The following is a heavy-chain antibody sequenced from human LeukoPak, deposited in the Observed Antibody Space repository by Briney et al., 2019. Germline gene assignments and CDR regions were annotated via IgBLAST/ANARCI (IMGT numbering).Heavy chain of an antibody. CDR2: TSGSGGST. D-gene: IGHD5-24*01. CDR1: GFTFSSYA. J-gene: IGHJ4*02. Sequence: GGSLRLSCAASGFTFSSYAMSWVRQAPGKGLEWVSGTSGSGGSTYYADSVKGRFTISRDNSKNTLYLQMNSLRAEDTAVYYCAKGRDGYNADFDYWGQGTLVTVSS. CDR3: AKGRDGYNADFDY. V-gene: IGHV3-23*01.